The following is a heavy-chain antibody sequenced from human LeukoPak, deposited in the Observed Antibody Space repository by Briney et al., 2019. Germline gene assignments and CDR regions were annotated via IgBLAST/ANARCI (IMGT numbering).Heavy chain of an antibody. J-gene: IGHJ4*02. D-gene: IGHD3-22*01. CDR2: IYYSGST. V-gene: IGHV4-59*01. CDR3: AAGYYDSSGYHFDY. CDR1: GGSFSGYY. Sequence: SETLSLTCAVYGGSFSGYYWSWIRQPPGKGLEWIGYIYYSGSTNYNPSLKSRVTISVDTSKNQFSLKLSSVTAADTAVYYCAAGYYDSSGYHFDYWGQGTLVTVSS.